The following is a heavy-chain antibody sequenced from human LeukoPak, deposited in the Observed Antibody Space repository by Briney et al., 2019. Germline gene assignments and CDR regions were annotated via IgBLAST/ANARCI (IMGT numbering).Heavy chain of an antibody. D-gene: IGHD3-10*01. CDR3: ARDGLYYYGSVVDY. J-gene: IGHJ4*02. CDR1: GYTFTGYY. Sequence: ASVKVSCKASGYTFTGYYLHWVRQAPGQGLEWMGWINPNSGGTDYAQKFQGRVTMTTDTSTGTSYMELRSLRSDDTAVYYCARDGLYYYGSVVDYWGQGTLVTVSS. CDR2: INPNSGGT. V-gene: IGHV1-2*02.